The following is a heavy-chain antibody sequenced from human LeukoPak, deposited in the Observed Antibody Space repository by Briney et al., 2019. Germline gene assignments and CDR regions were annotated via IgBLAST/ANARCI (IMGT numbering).Heavy chain of an antibody. J-gene: IGHJ5*02. CDR1: GGSFSGYY. Sequence: SGTLSLTCAVYGGSFSGYYWSWIRQPPGKGLEWIGEINHSGSTNYNPSLKSRVTISVDTSKNQFSLKLSSVTAADTAVYYCARGVMGYYDSSGYSVAGNWFDPWGQGTLVTVSS. V-gene: IGHV4-34*01. D-gene: IGHD3-22*01. CDR2: INHSGST. CDR3: ARGVMGYYDSSGYSVAGNWFDP.